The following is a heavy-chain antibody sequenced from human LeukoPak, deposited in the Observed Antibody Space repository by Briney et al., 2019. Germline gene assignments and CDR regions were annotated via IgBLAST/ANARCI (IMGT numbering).Heavy chain of an antibody. CDR3: AKWSIAAAGTLDY. D-gene: IGHD6-13*01. J-gene: IGHJ4*02. CDR1: GFTFSSYA. Sequence: GGSLRLSCAASGFTFSSYATSWVRRAPGKGLEWVSAISGSGGSTYYADSVKGRFTISRDNSKNTLYLQMNSLRAEDTAVYYCAKWSIAAAGTLDYRGQGTLVTVSS. CDR2: ISGSGGST. V-gene: IGHV3-23*01.